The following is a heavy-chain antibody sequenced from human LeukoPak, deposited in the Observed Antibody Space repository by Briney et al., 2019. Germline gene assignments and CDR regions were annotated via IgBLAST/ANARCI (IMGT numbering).Heavy chain of an antibody. Sequence: PGGSLRLSCAASGFNFRRYGLHWVRQAPGKSLEWVAFLWSDGSNTNYADSVKGRFAISRDNSKNTLYLQMNSLRAEDTAVYYCAKDLGVRYFDWLIPGSDYWGQGTLVTVSS. D-gene: IGHD3-9*01. CDR2: LWSDGSNT. J-gene: IGHJ4*02. CDR1: GFNFRRYG. CDR3: AKDLGVRYFDWLIPGSDY. V-gene: IGHV3-30*02.